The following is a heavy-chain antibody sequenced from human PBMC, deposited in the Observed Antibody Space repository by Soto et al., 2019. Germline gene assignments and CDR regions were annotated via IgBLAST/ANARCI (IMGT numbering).Heavy chain of an antibody. CDR2: ISGYNGNT. CDR3: ARERGASLGGTSICF. J-gene: IGHJ4*02. CDR1: GYTFTSFG. D-gene: IGHD2-2*01. V-gene: IGHV1-18*01. Sequence: QVQLMQSGAEVKKPGASVKVSCKASGYTFTSFGVSWVRQAPGQGLEWMGWISGYNGNTDFAQRFQDRVTMTTDTSTSTAYMELRSLRSDDTAVYFCARERGASLGGTSICFWGQGTLVTVSS.